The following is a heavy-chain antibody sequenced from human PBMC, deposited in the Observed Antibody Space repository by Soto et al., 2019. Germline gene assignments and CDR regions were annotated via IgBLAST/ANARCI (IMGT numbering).Heavy chain of an antibody. D-gene: IGHD3-22*01. Sequence: SETLSLTCTVSGSSISIYDWSWIRQPPGKGQEWIGRIHTSGSTNYYPSPKSRVTISVDTSKNQFSLKLSSLTAADTAVYYSARECWVCITMIVGYKYGMDVWGQGTTVTVAS. V-gene: IGHV4-4*07. CDR1: GSSISIYD. CDR3: ARECWVCITMIVGYKYGMDV. CDR2: IHTSGST. J-gene: IGHJ6*02.